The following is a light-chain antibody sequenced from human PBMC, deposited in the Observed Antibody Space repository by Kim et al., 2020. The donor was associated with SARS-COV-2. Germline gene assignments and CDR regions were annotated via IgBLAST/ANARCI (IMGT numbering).Light chain of an antibody. J-gene: IGKJ2*01. V-gene: IGKV1-12*01. CDR1: QHIASW. Sequence: DVQMTQSPSSLSASVGDRVTITCRASQHIASWVAWYQQKPGKAPKLLIYAASTLQTEVPSRFSGSGSGTEFTLTISSLQPEDFATYFCQQDKLCPDNFGQRTKLEI. CDR3: QQDKLCPDN. CDR2: AAS.